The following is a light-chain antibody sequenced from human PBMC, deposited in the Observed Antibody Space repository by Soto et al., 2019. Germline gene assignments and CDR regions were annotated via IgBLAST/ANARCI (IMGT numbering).Light chain of an antibody. CDR3: AAWDDSLSGYV. V-gene: IGLV1-44*01. CDR1: GSNIGSNT. Sequence: QSVLTQPPSASGTPGQRVSISCSGSGSNIGSNTVNWYQQPPGTAPKLLMYNNNQRPSGVPDRFSGSKSGTSASLAISGLQSEDEADYYCAAWDDSLSGYVFGTGTKVTVL. CDR2: NNN. J-gene: IGLJ1*01.